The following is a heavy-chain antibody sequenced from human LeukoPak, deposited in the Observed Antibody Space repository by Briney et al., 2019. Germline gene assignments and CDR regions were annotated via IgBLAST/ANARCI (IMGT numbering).Heavy chain of an antibody. V-gene: IGHV4-39*07. Sequence: SETLSLTCTVSGGSISSSSYYWGWIRQPPGKGLEWIGSIYYSGSTYYNPSLKSRVTISVDTSKNQFSLKLSSVTAADTAVYYCARSDARDCFDPWGQGTLVTVSS. J-gene: IGHJ5*02. D-gene: IGHD5-24*01. CDR3: ARSDARDCFDP. CDR1: GGSISSSSYY. CDR2: IYYSGST.